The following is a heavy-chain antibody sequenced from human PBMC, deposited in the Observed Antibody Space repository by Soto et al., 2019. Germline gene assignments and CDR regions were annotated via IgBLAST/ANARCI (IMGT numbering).Heavy chain of an antibody. CDR1: GFTFSRYW. CDR2: INSDGSST. Sequence: VGSLRLSCAASGFTFSRYWMHWVRQAPGKGLVWVSRINSDGSSTSYADSVKGRFTISRDNAKNTLYLQMNSLRAEDTAVYYCARSLGPYYGMDVWGQGTTVTVSS. V-gene: IGHV3-74*01. D-gene: IGHD3-16*01. CDR3: ARSLGPYYGMDV. J-gene: IGHJ6*02.